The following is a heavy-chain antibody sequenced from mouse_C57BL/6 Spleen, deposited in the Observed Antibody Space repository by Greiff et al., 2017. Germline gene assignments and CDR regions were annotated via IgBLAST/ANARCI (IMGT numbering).Heavy chain of an antibody. CDR2: ILPGSGRT. Sequence: VQLQQSGAELMKPGASVKFSCKATGYTFTGYWIEWVKQRTGHGLEWIGGILPGSGRTNYNEKFKGKATFTADTSSNTAYIQLSSLTTDDASIYYYVRLGRYFDFWGQGTTLTVSS. D-gene: IGHD4-1*01. CDR3: VRLGRYFDF. J-gene: IGHJ2*01. CDR1: GYTFTGYW. V-gene: IGHV1-9*01.